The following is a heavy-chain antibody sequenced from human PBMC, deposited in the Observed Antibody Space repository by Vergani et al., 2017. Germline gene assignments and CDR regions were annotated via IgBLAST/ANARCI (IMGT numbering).Heavy chain of an antibody. Sequence: QVQLVESGGGVVQRGGSLRLSCATSGFTLSNYDMQWIRQVPGKGLVFVAFIQFDGSNQYYADSVKGRFTLSRDFSKNTLYLQMNSLRTDDTATYYCAKHFRGWGIDYWGQGTQVIVSS. V-gene: IGHV3-30*02. CDR2: IQFDGSNQ. CDR3: AKHFRGWGIDY. CDR1: GFTLSNYD. D-gene: IGHD3-16*01. J-gene: IGHJ4*02.